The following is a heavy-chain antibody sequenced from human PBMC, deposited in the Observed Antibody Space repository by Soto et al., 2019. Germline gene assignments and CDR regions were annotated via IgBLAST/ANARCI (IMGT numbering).Heavy chain of an antibody. CDR3: ARAGPPHVRFLEWLLYGSYYMDV. CDR2: IYYSGST. V-gene: IGHV4-39*01. CDR1: GGSISSSSYY. D-gene: IGHD3-3*01. Sequence: KASETLSLTCTVSGGSISSSSYYWGWIRQPPGKGLEWIGSIYYSGSTYYNPSLKSRVTISVDTSKNQFSLKLSSVTAADTAVYYCARAGPPHVRFLEWLLYGSYYMDVWGKGTTVTVSS. J-gene: IGHJ6*03.